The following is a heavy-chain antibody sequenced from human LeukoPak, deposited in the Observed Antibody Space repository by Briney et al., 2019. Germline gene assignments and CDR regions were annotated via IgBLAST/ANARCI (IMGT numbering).Heavy chain of an antibody. J-gene: IGHJ4*02. Sequence: SETLSLTCTVSGGSISSYYWSWIRQPPGKGLEWIGYIYYSGSTDYNPSLKSRVIISIDTSKTQFSLRLSSVTAADTAVYYCARENDRYGRIDYWGQGTQVTVSS. D-gene: IGHD5-18*01. V-gene: IGHV4-59*01. CDR2: IYYSGST. CDR1: GGSISSYY. CDR3: ARENDRYGRIDY.